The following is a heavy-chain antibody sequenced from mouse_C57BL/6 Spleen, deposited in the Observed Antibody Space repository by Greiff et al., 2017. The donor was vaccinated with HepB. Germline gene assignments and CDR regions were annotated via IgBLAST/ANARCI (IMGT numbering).Heavy chain of an antibody. Sequence: QVQLQQSGPELVKPGASVKISCKASGYSFTSYYLHWVKQRPGQGLEWIGWIYPGSGNTKYNEKFKGKATLTADTSSSTAYMQLSSLTSEDSAVYYCARDTTAFDYWGQGTTLTVSS. CDR1: GYSFTSYY. J-gene: IGHJ2*01. V-gene: IGHV1-66*01. CDR2: IYPGSGNT. CDR3: ARDTTAFDY. D-gene: IGHD1-2*01.